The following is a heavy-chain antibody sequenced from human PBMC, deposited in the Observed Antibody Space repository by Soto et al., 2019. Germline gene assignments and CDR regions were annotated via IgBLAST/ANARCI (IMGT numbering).Heavy chain of an antibody. D-gene: IGHD2-8*01. CDR1: GGSISSGGYY. V-gene: IGHV4-31*03. CDR2: IYYSGST. Sequence: QVQLQESGPGLVKPSQTLSLTCTVSGGSISSGGYYWSWIRQHPGKGLEWIGYIYYSGSTYYNPSLKSRVTISVDTSKNQFSLKLSSVTAADTAVYYCARDSYCTNGVCHYYYYGMDVWGQGTTVTVSS. J-gene: IGHJ6*02. CDR3: ARDSYCTNGVCHYYYYGMDV.